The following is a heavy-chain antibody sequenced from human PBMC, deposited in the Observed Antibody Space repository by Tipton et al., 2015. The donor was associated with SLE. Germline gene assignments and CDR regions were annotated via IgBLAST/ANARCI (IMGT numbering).Heavy chain of an antibody. CDR1: GGSFSGYY. D-gene: IGHD5-12*01. Sequence: TLSLTCAVYGGSFSGYYWSWIRQPPGKGLEWIGEINHSGSTNYNPSLKSRVTISVDTSKNQFSLKLSSVTAADTAVYYCARSGYSGYVNYWGQGTLVTVSS. V-gene: IGHV4-34*01. CDR2: INHSGST. CDR3: ARSGYSGYVNY. J-gene: IGHJ4*02.